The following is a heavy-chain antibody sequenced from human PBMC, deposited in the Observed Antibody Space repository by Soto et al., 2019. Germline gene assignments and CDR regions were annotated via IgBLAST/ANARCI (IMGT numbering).Heavy chain of an antibody. CDR3: VKDACGGDCGDPGGFDY. J-gene: IGHJ4*02. CDR1: GFTFSKHG. V-gene: IGHV3-33*06. D-gene: IGHD2-21*02. CDR2: IWYDGSQK. Sequence: PGGSLRLSCAASGFTFSKHGIHWVRQAPGKGLGWVAVIWYDGSQKFYGDSVSGRFTISRDNSDNTVYLQMDNLRVEDMAVYYCVKDACGGDCGDPGGFDYWGQGTLVTVSS.